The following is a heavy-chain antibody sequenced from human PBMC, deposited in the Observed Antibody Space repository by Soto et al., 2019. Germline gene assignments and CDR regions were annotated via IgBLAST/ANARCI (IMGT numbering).Heavy chain of an antibody. CDR1: GFTFSSYS. CDR2: ISSSSSTI. CDR3: ARPEYSSSTYGMDV. V-gene: IGHV3-48*02. Sequence: EVQLVESGGGLVQPGGSLRLSCAASGFTFSSYSMNWVRQAPGKGLEWVSYISSSSSTIYYADSVKGRFTISGDNATNSLYLQMNSLRDEDTAVYYCARPEYSSSTYGMDVWGQGTTVTVSS. J-gene: IGHJ6*02. D-gene: IGHD6-6*01.